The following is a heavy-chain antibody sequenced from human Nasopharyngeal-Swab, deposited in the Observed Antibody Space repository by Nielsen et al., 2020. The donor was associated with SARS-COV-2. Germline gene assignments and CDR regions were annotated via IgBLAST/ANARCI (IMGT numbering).Heavy chain of an antibody. J-gene: IGHJ1*01. Sequence: ASVKVSCKASGYTFTGYYMHWVRQAPGQGLEWMGRINPNSGGTNYAQKFQGRVTMTRDTSISTAYMELSRLRSDDTAVYYCARDQLTSSGWYGKWFQHWGQGTLVTVSS. CDR1: GYTFTGYY. V-gene: IGHV1-2*06. CDR2: INPNSGGT. CDR3: ARDQLTSSGWYGKWFQH. D-gene: IGHD6-19*01.